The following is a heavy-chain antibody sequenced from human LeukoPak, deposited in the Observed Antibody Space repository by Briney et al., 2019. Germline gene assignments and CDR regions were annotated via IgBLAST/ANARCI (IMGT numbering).Heavy chain of an antibody. J-gene: IGHJ6*02. Sequence: GGSLRLSCAASGFTFSDYIMNWVRQAPGKGLEWVSYISSSSSAIYYADSVKGRFTISRDSAKNSLYLQMNSLRAEDTAVYYCARERMDSNTFMYGMDVWGQGTTVTVSS. D-gene: IGHD3/OR15-3a*01. CDR2: ISSSSSAI. CDR1: GFTFSDYI. V-gene: IGHV3-48*04. CDR3: ARERMDSNTFMYGMDV.